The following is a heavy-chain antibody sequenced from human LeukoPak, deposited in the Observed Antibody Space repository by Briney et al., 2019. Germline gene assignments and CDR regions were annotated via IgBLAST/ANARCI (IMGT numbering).Heavy chain of an antibody. Sequence: SCKASGYTFTSYAMHWVRQAPGKGLERVAVISYDGSNTYSADSVKGRFTISRDNAKNTLYLQMNSLRAEDTAVYYCARGRNDYVWGSYLDWFDPWGQGTLVTVSS. CDR3: ARGRNDYVWGSYLDWFDP. CDR1: GYTFTSYA. J-gene: IGHJ5*02. CDR2: ISYDGSNT. D-gene: IGHD3-16*02. V-gene: IGHV3-30-3*01.